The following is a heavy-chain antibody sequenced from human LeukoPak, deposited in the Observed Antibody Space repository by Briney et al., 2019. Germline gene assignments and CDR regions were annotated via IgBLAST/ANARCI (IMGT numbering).Heavy chain of an antibody. CDR3: ARGSTVSGNWYFQY. D-gene: IGHD4-11*01. CDR1: GFTFSTSP. CDR2: ISYDGRHI. J-gene: IGHJ1*01. Sequence: GGPLRLSCAASGFTFSTSPIHWIRQAPGKGLEWVAVISYDGRHIYYADSVKGRFTISRDNSKNTVYLQMNSLRVEDTAIYHCARGSTVSGNWYFQYWGQGTLVTVSS. V-gene: IGHV3-30*04.